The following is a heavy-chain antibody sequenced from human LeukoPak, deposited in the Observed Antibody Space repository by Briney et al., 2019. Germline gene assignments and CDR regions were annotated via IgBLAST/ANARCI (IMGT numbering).Heavy chain of an antibody. Sequence: SETLSLTCTVSGGSISSSPYYWGWIRQPPGKGLEWIGSIYYSGSTYYNPSLKSRVTISVDTSKNQFSLKLSSVTAADTAVYYCARTQRSTMIDYWGQGTLVTVSS. CDR2: IYYSGST. D-gene: IGHD3-22*01. CDR3: ARTQRSTMIDY. CDR1: GGSISSSPYY. V-gene: IGHV4-39*07. J-gene: IGHJ4*02.